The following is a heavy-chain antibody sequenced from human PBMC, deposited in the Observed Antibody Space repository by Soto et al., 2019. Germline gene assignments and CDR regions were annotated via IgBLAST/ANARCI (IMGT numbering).Heavy chain of an antibody. V-gene: IGHV3-53*01. CDR3: ARSVAARRGEDWFDP. D-gene: IGHD6-6*01. J-gene: IGHJ5*02. CDR2: IYSGGST. Sequence: GGSLRLSCAASGFTVSSNYMSWVRQAPGKGLEWVSVIYSGGSTYYADSVKGRFTISRDNSKNTLYLQMNSLRAEDTAVYYCARSVAARRGEDWFDPWGQGTLVTVSS. CDR1: GFTVSSNY.